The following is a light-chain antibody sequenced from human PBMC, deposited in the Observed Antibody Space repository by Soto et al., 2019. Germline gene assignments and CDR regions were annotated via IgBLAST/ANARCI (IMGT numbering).Light chain of an antibody. CDR1: QSVTSRY. V-gene: IGKV3-20*01. J-gene: IGKJ2*01. Sequence: EIVLTQSPGTLSLSPGERATLSCKASQSVTSRYLAWYQQKPGQAPRLLIYSASSRATGIPDRFSGSGSGTDFTLTISRLEPEDFAVYFCQQYNNSPEYTFGQGTKLEIK. CDR3: QQYNNSPEYT. CDR2: SAS.